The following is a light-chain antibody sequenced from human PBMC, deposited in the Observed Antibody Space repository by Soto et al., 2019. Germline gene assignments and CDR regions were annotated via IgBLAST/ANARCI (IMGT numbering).Light chain of an antibody. Sequence: IMLTQSPATLSVSLGERATLSCMPVQTIYSNVAWYQQRPGQAPRLLIYRASTRATGLSARLSGSGSATEFTLTIGSLQSEDFAIYYCQQYQTLWKFGQGTKVDIK. J-gene: IGKJ1*01. CDR1: QTIYSN. CDR3: QQYQTLWK. CDR2: RAS. V-gene: IGKV3-15*01.